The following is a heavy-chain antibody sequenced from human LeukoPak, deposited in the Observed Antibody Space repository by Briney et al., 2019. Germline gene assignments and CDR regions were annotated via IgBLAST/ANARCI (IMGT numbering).Heavy chain of an antibody. CDR2: ISVYKGNT. CDR3: ARGLGVVTAQSEQPKPRYFDL. D-gene: IGHD2-21*02. J-gene: IGHJ2*01. V-gene: IGHV1-18*01. Sequence: ASVKVSCKASGYTFISYGISWLRQAPGQGLEWMGLISVYKGNTNYAQNLQGRVTMTTDTSTSTAYMELRSLRSDDTAVYYCARGLGVVTAQSEQPKPRYFDLWGRGTQVTVSS. CDR1: GYTFISYG.